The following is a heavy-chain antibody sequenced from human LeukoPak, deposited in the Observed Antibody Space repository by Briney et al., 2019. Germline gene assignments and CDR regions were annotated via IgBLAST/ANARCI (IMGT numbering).Heavy chain of an antibody. Sequence: PGGSLRLSCAASGFTFSSYGMHWVRQAPGKGLEWVAVISYDGSNKYYADSVKGRFTISRDNSKNTLYLQMNSLRAEDTAVYYCAKARYYDSSGYLEHWGQGTLVTVSS. CDR3: AKARYYDSSGYLEH. CDR2: ISYDGSNK. CDR1: GFTFSSYG. D-gene: IGHD3-22*01. V-gene: IGHV3-30*18. J-gene: IGHJ4*02.